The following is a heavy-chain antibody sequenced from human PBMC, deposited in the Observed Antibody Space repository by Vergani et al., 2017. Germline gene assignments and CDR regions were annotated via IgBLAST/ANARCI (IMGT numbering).Heavy chain of an antibody. CDR3: SRGLQVFARGGRFDP. V-gene: IGHV4-34*01. CDR1: GGSFSGYY. J-gene: IGHJ5*02. CDR2: INHSGST. D-gene: IGHD2-21*01. Sequence: QVQLQQWGAGLLKPSATLSLTCAVYGGSFSGYYWSWIRQPPGKGLEWIGVINHSGSTSYNPSLKSRVTISLDTSKNQFYLKLTSVTAADTAVYYCSRGLQVFARGGRFDPWGQGTLVTVSS.